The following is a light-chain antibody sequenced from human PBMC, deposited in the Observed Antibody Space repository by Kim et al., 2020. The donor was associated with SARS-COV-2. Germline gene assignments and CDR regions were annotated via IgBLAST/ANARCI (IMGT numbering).Light chain of an antibody. CDR2: DAS. CDR3: QQFHDWPVT. J-gene: IGKJ5*01. Sequence: VSPGESAALSCRAGQSLRTALAWYQQKPGQTPRLLIYDASTRATGIPARFSGSGSGAEFTLTISSLQSDDFALYHCQQFHDWPVTFGQGTRLEIK. V-gene: IGKV3D-15*01. CDR1: QSLRTA.